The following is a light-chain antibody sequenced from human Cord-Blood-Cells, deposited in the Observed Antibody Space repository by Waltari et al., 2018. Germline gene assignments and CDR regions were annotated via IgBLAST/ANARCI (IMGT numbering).Light chain of an antibody. V-gene: IGKV3-20*01. J-gene: IGKJ1*01. CDR1: QSVSSSY. Sequence: EIVLTQPPGTLSLSRGERATLSCRASQSVSSSYLAWYQQKPGQAPRLLIYCASSRATGIPDRFSGSGSGTDFTLTISRLEPEDFAVYYCQQYGSSPRTFGQGTKVEIK. CDR2: CAS. CDR3: QQYGSSPRT.